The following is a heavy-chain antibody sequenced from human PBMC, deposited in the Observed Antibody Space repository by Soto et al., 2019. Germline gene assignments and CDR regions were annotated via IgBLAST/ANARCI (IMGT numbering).Heavy chain of an antibody. J-gene: IGHJ6*02. CDR3: ARDSGSSKYGLDV. CDR1: GFSISDDY. Sequence: QVQLVESGGGLAKPGGSLRLSCVASGFSISDDYMTWIRQAPGKGLEWVSHISSSSIYTSYAHSVKGRFTISRDNAKNSLYLQMNSLTSEDTAVYYCARDSGSSKYGLDVWGQGTTVIVSS. V-gene: IGHV3-11*06. D-gene: IGHD6-13*01. CDR2: ISSSSIYT.